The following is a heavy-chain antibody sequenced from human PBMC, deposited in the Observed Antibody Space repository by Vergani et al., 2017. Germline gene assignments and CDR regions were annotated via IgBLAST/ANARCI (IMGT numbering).Heavy chain of an antibody. CDR3: ANSVIAGNVGVAYFGMDV. Sequence: QVQILQSGGGVVQPGGSLRLSCTLSGFTLNTYGIHWVRQAPGKGLEWVSFIRYDGSSEYYGYSLKGRFTISRDKSQNTVNLQMNSLRTEDTAVYFCANSVIAGNVGVAYFGMDVWGRGTTVTVSS. CDR1: GFTLNTYG. V-gene: IGHV3-30*02. J-gene: IGHJ6*02. CDR2: IRYDGSSE. D-gene: IGHD2/OR15-2a*01.